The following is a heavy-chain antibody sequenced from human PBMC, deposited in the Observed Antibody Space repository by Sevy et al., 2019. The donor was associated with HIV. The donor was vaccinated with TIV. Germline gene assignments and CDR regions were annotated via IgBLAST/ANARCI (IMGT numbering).Heavy chain of an antibody. CDR2: IIPIFGTA. CDR3: ARAGKLTPYYDCGSGRRNYFDY. J-gene: IGHJ4*02. D-gene: IGHD3-3*01. CDR1: GGTFSSYA. V-gene: IGHV1-69*13. Sequence: ASVKVSCKASGGTFSSYAISWVRQAPGQGLEWMGGIIPIFGTANYAQKFQGRVTITADESTSTAYMELSSLRSEDTAGDYCARAGKLTPYYDCGSGRRNYFDYWGQGTLVTVSS.